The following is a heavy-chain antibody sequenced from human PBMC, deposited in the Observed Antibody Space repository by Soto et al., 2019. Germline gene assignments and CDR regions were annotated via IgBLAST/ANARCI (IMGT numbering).Heavy chain of an antibody. D-gene: IGHD3-16*01. J-gene: IGHJ4*02. CDR2: INHSGST. V-gene: IGHV4-34*01. Sequence: QVQLQQWGAGLLKPSETLSLTCAVYGGSFSGYYWSWIRQPPGKGLEWIGEINHSGSTNYNPSLKSRVTISVDTSKNQFSLKLSSVTAADTAVYYCARMGGKLKRRAYFDYWGQGTLVTVSS. CDR1: GGSFSGYY. CDR3: ARMGGKLKRRAYFDY.